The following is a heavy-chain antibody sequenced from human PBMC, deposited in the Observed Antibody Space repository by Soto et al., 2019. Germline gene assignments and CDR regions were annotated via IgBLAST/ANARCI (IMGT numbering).Heavy chain of an antibody. D-gene: IGHD3-16*01. CDR1: GFNFHNLA. J-gene: IGHJ4*02. Sequence: GGSLRLSCAASGFNFHNLAMGWLRQAPGKGLEWVSVMSYSGDLTYYTDSVKGRFTISRDNSKNTLYLQMDSLRAYDTAVYYCAKDATRTNGWYYFDYWGQGALVTVS. CDR2: MSYSGDLT. CDR3: AKDATRTNGWYYFDY. V-gene: IGHV3-23*01.